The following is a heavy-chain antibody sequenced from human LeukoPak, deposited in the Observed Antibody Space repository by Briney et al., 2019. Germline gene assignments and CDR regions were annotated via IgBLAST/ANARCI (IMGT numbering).Heavy chain of an antibody. CDR3: AKGHPYGFGEPFFDY. CDR2: ISWNSGSI. Sequence: PGGSLRLSCAASGFTFDDYAMHWVRQAPGKGLEWVSGISWNSGSIGYADSVKGRFTISRDNAKNSLYLQMNSLRAEDTALYYCAKGHPYGFGEPFFDYWGQGTLVTVSS. V-gene: IGHV3-9*01. J-gene: IGHJ4*02. CDR1: GFTFDDYA. D-gene: IGHD3-10*01.